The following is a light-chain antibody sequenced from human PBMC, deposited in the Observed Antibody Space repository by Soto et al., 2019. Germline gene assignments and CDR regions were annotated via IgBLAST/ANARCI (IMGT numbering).Light chain of an antibody. Sequence: QAVLTQPPSASGNPGQRLTIACSGSTSNILRNYVYWYRQLTGTAPRLLISMNDQRPSGVPDRFSGSKSGTSASLAISGLRSEDEADYYCASWDDSLSGYVFGTGTKLTVL. CDR1: TSNILRNY. CDR3: ASWDDSLSGYV. J-gene: IGLJ1*01. V-gene: IGLV1-47*01. CDR2: MND.